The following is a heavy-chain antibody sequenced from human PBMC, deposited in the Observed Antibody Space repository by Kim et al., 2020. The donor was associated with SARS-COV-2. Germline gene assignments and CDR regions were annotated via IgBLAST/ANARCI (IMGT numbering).Heavy chain of an antibody. CDR1: GGSFSGYY. J-gene: IGHJ6*02. CDR3: ARGGPPHHYYYYYGMDV. Sequence: SETLSLTCAVYGGSFSGYYWSWIRQPPGKGLEWIGEINHSGSTNYNPSLKSGVTISVDTSKNQFSLKLSSVTAADTAVYYCARGGPPHHYYYYYGMDVWGQGTTVTVSS. V-gene: IGHV4-34*01. CDR2: INHSGST.